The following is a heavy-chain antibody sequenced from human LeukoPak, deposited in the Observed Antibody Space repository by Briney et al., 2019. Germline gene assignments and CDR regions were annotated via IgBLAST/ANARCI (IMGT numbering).Heavy chain of an antibody. CDR2: ISYDGSNK. V-gene: IGHV3-30*18. D-gene: IGHD3-10*01. CDR1: GFTFSSYV. Sequence: SGGSLRLSCAASGFTFSSYVMHWVRQAPGKELEWVALISYDGSNKYYADSVKGRFTISRDNSKNTLYLQMNSLSDEDTAVYYCAKDTGMVRGVILYYFDYWGQGTLVTVSS. CDR3: AKDTGMVRGVILYYFDY. J-gene: IGHJ4*02.